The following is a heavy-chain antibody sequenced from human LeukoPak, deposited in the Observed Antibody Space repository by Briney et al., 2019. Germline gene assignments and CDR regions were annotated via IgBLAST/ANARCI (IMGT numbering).Heavy chain of an antibody. CDR2: IIPIFGTA. CDR3: ARRYYDFWSGYPVNYYYYMDV. Sequence: ASVKVSCKASGGTFSSYAISWVRQAPGQGLEWMGGIIPIFGTANYAQKFQGRVTITTDESTSTAYMELSSLRSEDTAVYYCARRYYDFWSGYPVNYYYYMDVWGKGTTVTVSS. D-gene: IGHD3-3*01. J-gene: IGHJ6*03. CDR1: GGTFSSYA. V-gene: IGHV1-69*05.